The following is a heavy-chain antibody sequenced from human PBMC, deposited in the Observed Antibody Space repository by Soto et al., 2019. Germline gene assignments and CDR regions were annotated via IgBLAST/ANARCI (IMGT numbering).Heavy chain of an antibody. CDR2: IYYSGST. CDR1: GGSISSYY. CDR3: ARGSPLTYDFWSGYYTNYYFDY. J-gene: IGHJ4*02. D-gene: IGHD3-3*01. Sequence: PSETLSLTCTVSGGSISSYYWSWIRQPPGKGLEWIGYIYYSGSTNYNPSLKSRVTISVDTSKNQFSLKLSSVTAADTAVYYCARGSPLTYDFWSGYYTNYYFDYWGQGTLVTVSS. V-gene: IGHV4-59*01.